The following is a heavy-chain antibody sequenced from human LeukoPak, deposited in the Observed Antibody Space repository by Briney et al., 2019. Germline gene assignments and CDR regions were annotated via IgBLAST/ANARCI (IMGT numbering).Heavy chain of an antibody. CDR1: AFTFSNTW. J-gene: IGHJ4*02. D-gene: IGHD1-26*01. Sequence: SGGCLTPSCSASAFTFSNTWMRWVRPAPGNGREWGVRIKRKSDGRTTANAAPVKGRFKLSRDDSKNTLDLQMNSLKTEDTAVYYCTTDTRWELRFDFWGQGTLVTVS. V-gene: IGHV3-15*01. CDR2: IKRKSDGRTT. CDR3: TTDTRWELRFDF.